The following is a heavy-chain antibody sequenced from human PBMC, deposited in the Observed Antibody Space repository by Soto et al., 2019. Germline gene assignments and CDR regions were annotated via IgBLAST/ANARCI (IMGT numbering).Heavy chain of an antibody. CDR2: VIPNFGTA. CDR3: ARDRGPSSGYYPYWFDP. D-gene: IGHD3-22*01. V-gene: IGHV1-69*12. Sequence: QVQLVQSGAEVKKPGSSVKVSCKASGGTFSSYAITWVRQAPGQGLEWMGGVIPNFGTANYAQKFQARVTITADESTSTAYMELSSLRSEDTAVYYCARDRGPSSGYYPYWFDPWGQGTPVTVSS. CDR1: GGTFSSYA. J-gene: IGHJ5*02.